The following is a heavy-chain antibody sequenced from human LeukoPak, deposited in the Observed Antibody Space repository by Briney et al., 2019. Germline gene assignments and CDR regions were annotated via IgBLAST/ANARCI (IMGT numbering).Heavy chain of an antibody. Sequence: PSETLSLTCTVSDDSIGNYYWSWIRQSPGKGLEWIGYIYFSGSTNYNPSLKRRVTMSVVTSKNQFSLRLTSVTAADTATYYCARVGGSNFYNYGMDVWGQGTTVIVSS. CDR2: IYFSGST. V-gene: IGHV4-59*01. CDR1: DDSIGNYY. J-gene: IGHJ6*02. D-gene: IGHD4-11*01. CDR3: ARVGGSNFYNYGMDV.